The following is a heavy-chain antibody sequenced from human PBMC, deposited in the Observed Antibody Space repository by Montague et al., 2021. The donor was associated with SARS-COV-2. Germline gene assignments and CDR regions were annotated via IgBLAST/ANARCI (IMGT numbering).Heavy chain of an antibody. CDR3: VGDPGDPDTFDF. V-gene: IGHV3-33*01. Sequence: SLRLSCAASGFTHSKYGVHWVRQAPGKGLEWVASIWNDGSKKHHXXSLKGRFTISRDNSNNMLYLQMDSLRADDASVYYCVGDPGDPDTFDFWGQGTQVTVSS. J-gene: IGHJ4*02. CDR2: IWNDGSKK. CDR1: GFTHSKYG. D-gene: IGHD7-27*01.